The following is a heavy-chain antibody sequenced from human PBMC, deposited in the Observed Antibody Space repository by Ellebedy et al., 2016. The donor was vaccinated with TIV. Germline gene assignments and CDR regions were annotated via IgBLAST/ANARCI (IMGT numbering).Heavy chain of an antibody. CDR2: INEDGTKK. CDR3: ARAIYGASYL. CDR1: GFTLSNYW. Sequence: GESLKISCTASGFTLSNYWMTWVRQAPGRGMGWVANINEDGTKKHFVDSVRGRFTISRDEAGNSLVRQMNSLGAEDTAVYYCARAIYGASYLWGRGTLFTVSS. J-gene: IGHJ2*01. D-gene: IGHD4-17*01. V-gene: IGHV3-7*01.